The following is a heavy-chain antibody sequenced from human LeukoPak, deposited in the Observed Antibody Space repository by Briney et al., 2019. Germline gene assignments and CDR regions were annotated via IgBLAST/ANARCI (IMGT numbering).Heavy chain of an antibody. D-gene: IGHD3-3*01. CDR1: GFTFSSHS. Sequence: GGSLRLSCATFGFTFSSHSMSWVRQAPGKGPEWVANIKQDGSEKHYVDSVKGRFSISRDNTKNSLYLQMNSLRAEDTAVYYCARAMGTSYGFWSGSYTVSYYYYMDVWGKGTTVAVS. J-gene: IGHJ6*03. V-gene: IGHV3-7*01. CDR3: ARAMGTSYGFWSGSYTVSYYYYMDV. CDR2: IKQDGSEK.